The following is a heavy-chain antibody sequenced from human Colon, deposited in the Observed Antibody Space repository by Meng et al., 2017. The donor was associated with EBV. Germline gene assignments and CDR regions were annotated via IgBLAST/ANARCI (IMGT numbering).Heavy chain of an antibody. CDR1: GYTFINYA. J-gene: IGHJ2*01. CDR3: ARGGPYPDSSGFHWYFDL. D-gene: IGHD3-22*01. Sequence: RLGQSGLDLKKPVASVKVSCKASGYTFINYAINWVRQAPGQGLEWMGWINTHTGNPTYGQGFTGRFVLSSDTSVSTANLQISSLKAEDTAVYYCARGGPYPDSSGFHWYFDLWGRGTLVTVSS. V-gene: IGHV7-4-1*02. CDR2: INTHTGNP.